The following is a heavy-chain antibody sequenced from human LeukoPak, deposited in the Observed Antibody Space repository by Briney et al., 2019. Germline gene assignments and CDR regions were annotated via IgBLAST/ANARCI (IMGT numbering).Heavy chain of an antibody. CDR1: GGFISGYY. J-gene: IGHJ5*02. CDR2: IFYTGDT. Sequence: SETLSLTCTVSGGFISGYYWNWIRQSPGKGLEWIGYIFYTGDTDYNPSLRSRDTMSVDRSNNRFSLQLASVTTADSAFYYCARAYRLTSPRGFDPWGPGILVTVSS. V-gene: IGHV4-59*01. CDR3: ARAYRLTSPRGFDP. D-gene: IGHD3-16*02.